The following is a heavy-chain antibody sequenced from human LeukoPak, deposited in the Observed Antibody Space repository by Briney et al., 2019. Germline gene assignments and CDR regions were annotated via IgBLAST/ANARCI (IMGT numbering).Heavy chain of an antibody. Sequence: PGGSLRLSCAASGFTFSNAWMSWGREAPGKGLEWVSVIYSGGSTYDADSVKGRFTISRDNSKGTLYLQMNSLRAEDTAVYYCVDEKRDYWGQGTLVTVSS. V-gene: IGHV3-66*01. CDR3: VDEKRDY. D-gene: IGHD1-1*01. CDR2: IYSGGST. J-gene: IGHJ4*02. CDR1: GFTFSNAW.